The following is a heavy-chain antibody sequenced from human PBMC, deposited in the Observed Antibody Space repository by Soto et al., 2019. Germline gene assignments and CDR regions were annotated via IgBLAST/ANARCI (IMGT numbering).Heavy chain of an antibody. D-gene: IGHD4-17*01. CDR2: IIPIFGTA. J-gene: IGHJ4*02. CDR3: ASPTTVWVY. Sequence: ASVKVSFKASGGTFSSYAISWLRQAPGQGLEWMGGIIPIFGTANYAQKFQGRVTITADESTSTAYMELSSLRSEDTAVYYCASPTTVWVYWGQGTLVTVSS. CDR1: GGTFSSYA. V-gene: IGHV1-69*13.